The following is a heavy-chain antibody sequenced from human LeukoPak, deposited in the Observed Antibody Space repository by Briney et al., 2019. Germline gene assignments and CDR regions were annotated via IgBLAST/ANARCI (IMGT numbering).Heavy chain of an antibody. CDR1: GFTFSSYA. D-gene: IGHD1-1*01. CDR3: ARESLGTGRRYFTY. CDR2: ISGSGGST. J-gene: IGHJ4*02. V-gene: IGHV3-23*01. Sequence: GGSLRLSCAASGFTFSSYAMSWVRQAPGKGLEWVSAISGSGGSTYYADSVKGRFTISRDNAKNTVYLEMSSLRAEDTGVYYCARESLGTGRRYFTYWGQGTLVTVSS.